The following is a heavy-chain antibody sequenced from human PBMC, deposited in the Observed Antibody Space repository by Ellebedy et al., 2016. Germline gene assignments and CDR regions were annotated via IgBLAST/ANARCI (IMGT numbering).Heavy chain of an antibody. CDR2: ITGSGDRT. Sequence: GESLKISCAASGFSFSSYAMGWVRQAPGKGPEWVSTITGSGDRTNYADSVKGRFTISRDSSKNTLYLDMDSLRAEDTAIYYCAKCRHINGCLLDYWGQGTLVTVSS. D-gene: IGHD6-19*01. CDR1: GFSFSSYA. V-gene: IGHV3-23*01. CDR3: AKCRHINGCLLDY. J-gene: IGHJ4*02.